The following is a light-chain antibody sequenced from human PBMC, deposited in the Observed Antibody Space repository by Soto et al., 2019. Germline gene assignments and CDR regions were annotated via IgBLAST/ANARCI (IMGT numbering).Light chain of an antibody. V-gene: IGKV3-15*01. CDR1: QSVSSN. Sequence: EIVMTQSPATLSVSPGERATLSCRASQSVSSNFAWYQQKPGQAPRLLIYGASTRATGIPARFSVSGSGTEFTLTISSLQSEDFAVYYCQQYNNWPPLTFGGGTKVEIK. CDR2: GAS. J-gene: IGKJ4*01. CDR3: QQYNNWPPLT.